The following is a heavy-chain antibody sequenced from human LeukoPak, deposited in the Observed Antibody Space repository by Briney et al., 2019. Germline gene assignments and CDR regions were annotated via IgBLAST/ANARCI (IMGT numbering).Heavy chain of an antibody. V-gene: IGHV4-31*03. J-gene: IGHJ5*02. CDR3: ARAHGSSSSNWFDP. CDR2: IYYSGST. CDR1: GGSISSGGYY. D-gene: IGHD6-13*01. Sequence: SQTLSLTCTVSGGSISSGGYYWSWIRQHPGKRLEWIGYIYYSGSTYYNPSLKSRVTISVDTSKNQFSLKLSSVTAADTAVYYCARAHGSSSSNWFDPWGQGTLVTVSS.